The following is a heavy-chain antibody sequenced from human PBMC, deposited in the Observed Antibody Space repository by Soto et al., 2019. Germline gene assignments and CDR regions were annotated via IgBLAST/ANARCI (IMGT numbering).Heavy chain of an antibody. CDR1: GGSITIINYY. J-gene: IGHJ4*02. V-gene: IGHV4-31*03. D-gene: IGHD6-13*01. CDR3: ARDPGTPSYFDS. CDR2: IYYSGST. Sequence: PSETLSLTCTVSGGSITIINYYLSWIRQHPGKGLEWIGYIYYSGSTYYNPSLTSRVSISVDTSKNQFSLRLSSVTAADTAVYYCARDPGTPSYFDSWGQGTLVAVSS.